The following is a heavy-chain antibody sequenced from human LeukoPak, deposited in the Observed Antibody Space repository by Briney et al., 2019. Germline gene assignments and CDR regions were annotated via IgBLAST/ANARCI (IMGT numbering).Heavy chain of an antibody. J-gene: IGHJ4*02. CDR2: IYSTGGK. CDR3: ARGSDGWFAFDY. D-gene: IGHD6-19*01. CDR1: QFSVSTNY. V-gene: IGHV3-66*01. Sequence: GGSLRLSCAASQFSVSTNYVSWVRQAPGKGLEWVSIIYSTGGKYYADSVKGRVTISRDNSKHTLYLQMNSLRAEDTAVYYCARGSDGWFAFDYWGQGILVTVSS.